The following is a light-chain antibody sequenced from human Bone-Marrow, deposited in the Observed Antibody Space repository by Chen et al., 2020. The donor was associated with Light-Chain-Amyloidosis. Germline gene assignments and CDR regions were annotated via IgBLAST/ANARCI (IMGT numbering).Light chain of an antibody. CDR1: QKVSKY. J-gene: IGKJ4*01. CDR3: QQRSTWPLT. Sequence: EVVLTQSPATLSLSPGERAILSCRASQKVSKYVAWYQQRPGQAPRLLIYDPSNRAAGIPDRFSGSVSGTDFALNISSLEPEDFAVYYCQQRSTWPLTFGGGTRVDIK. CDR2: DPS. V-gene: IGKV3-11*01.